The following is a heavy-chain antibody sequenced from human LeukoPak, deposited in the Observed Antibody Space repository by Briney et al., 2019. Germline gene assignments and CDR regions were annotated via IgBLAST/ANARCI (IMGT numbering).Heavy chain of an antibody. CDR3: AKNRGKGAVSGTGEIDY. CDR1: AFTFSNYA. Sequence: GGSLRLSCAASAFTFSNYAMSWVRQAPGKGLECVSTLSATVSDGGAYYADSVKGRFTISRDNSKNTLHLQMNSLRDEDTAMYYCAKNRGKGAVSGTGEIDYWGQGTLVTVSS. D-gene: IGHD6-19*01. V-gene: IGHV3-23*01. J-gene: IGHJ4*02. CDR2: LSATVSDGGA.